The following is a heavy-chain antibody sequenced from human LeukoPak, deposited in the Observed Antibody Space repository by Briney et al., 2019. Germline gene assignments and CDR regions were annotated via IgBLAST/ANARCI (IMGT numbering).Heavy chain of an antibody. J-gene: IGHJ5*02. V-gene: IGHV1-69*01. CDR1: GGTFSSYA. CDR3: AREEMATIPWFDP. D-gene: IGHD5-24*01. Sequence: ASVKVSRKASGGTFSSYAISWVRQAPGQGLEWMGGIIPIFGTANYAQKFQGRVTITADESTSTAYMELSSLRSEDTAVYYCAREEMATIPWFDPWGQGTLVTVSS. CDR2: IIPIFGTA.